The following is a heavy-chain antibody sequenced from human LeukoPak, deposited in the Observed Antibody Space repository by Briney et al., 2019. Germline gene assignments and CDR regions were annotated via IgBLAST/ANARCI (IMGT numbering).Heavy chain of an antibody. CDR1: GGSIRSGSYY. D-gene: IGHD5-24*01. CDR2: VYTSGST. V-gene: IGHV4-61*02. CDR3: ARSLEGEGYNADYFDY. Sequence: SETLSLTWTVSGGSIRSGSYYWGWIRPPAGKGLEWIVRVYTSGSTNNNPSLKSPVTISVDTSKNHFSLNLSSVTAADTAVYYCARSLEGEGYNADYFDYWGQGTLVTVSS. J-gene: IGHJ4*02.